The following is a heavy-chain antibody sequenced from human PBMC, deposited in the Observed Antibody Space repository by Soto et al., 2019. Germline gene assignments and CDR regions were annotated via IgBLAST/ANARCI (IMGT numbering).Heavy chain of an antibody. D-gene: IGHD5-18*01. CDR3: ARGYTQLWPGIGI. V-gene: IGHV6-1*01. CDR2: TYYRSEWYN. J-gene: IGHJ3*02. CDR1: GDSVSSNSAA. Sequence: PSQTLSLTCAISGDSVSSNSAAWNWIRQSPSRGLEWLGRTYYRSEWYNENAVSVKSRITINPDTSKNQFSLQLNSVTPEDTAVYYCARGYTQLWPGIGIWGQGTIVTVSS.